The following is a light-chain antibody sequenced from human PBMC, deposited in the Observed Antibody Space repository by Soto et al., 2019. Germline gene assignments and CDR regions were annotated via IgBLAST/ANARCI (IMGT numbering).Light chain of an antibody. J-gene: IGLJ2*01. CDR1: NIGRKS. CDR2: YDS. Sequence: SYELTQPPSVSVAPGKTARITCGGNNIGRKSVHWYQQRPGQAPVLVIYYDSARPSGIPERFSGSNPGNTATLTISRVEAGDEADYYCQVWDSSVVFGGGTKLTVL. CDR3: QVWDSSVV. V-gene: IGLV3-21*04.